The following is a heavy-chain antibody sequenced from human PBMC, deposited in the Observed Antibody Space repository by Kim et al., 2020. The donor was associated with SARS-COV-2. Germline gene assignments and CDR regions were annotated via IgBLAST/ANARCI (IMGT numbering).Heavy chain of an antibody. CDR1: GGSISSSNW. D-gene: IGHD3-3*01. CDR2: TYHSGST. J-gene: IGHJ4*02. V-gene: IGHV4-4*02. Sequence: SETLSLTCAVSGGSISSSNWWSWVRQPPGKVLEWIGETYHSGSTNYNPSLKSHVTISVDKSKNQFSLKLSSVTAADTAVYYCARARFITIFGVVIPWAFDYWGQGTLVTVPS. CDR3: ARARFITIFGVVIPWAFDY.